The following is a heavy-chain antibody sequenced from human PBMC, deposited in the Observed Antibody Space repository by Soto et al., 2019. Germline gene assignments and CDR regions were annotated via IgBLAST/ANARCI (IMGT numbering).Heavy chain of an antibody. Sequence: PSETLSLTCAVSGGSIISGGYSWSWIRQPPGKGLEWIGYMYHSGSTYYNPSLKSRVTISVDRSKNQFSLKLSSVTAADTAVYYCARFLFYPLTAAGTRYYFDYWGQGTLVTVSS. CDR1: GGSIISGGYS. CDR3: ARFLFYPLTAAGTRYYFDY. D-gene: IGHD6-13*01. J-gene: IGHJ4*02. V-gene: IGHV4-30-2*01. CDR2: MYHSGST.